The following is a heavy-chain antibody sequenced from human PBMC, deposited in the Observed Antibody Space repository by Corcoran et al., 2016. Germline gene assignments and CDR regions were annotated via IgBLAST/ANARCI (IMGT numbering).Heavy chain of an antibody. Sequence: QVQLQESGPGLVKPSETLSLTCTVSGGSISSYYWSWIRQPPGKGLDWIGYIYYSGSTNYNPALKSRVTIAVDTSKNQFSLKLSTVTAAGTAVYYCARVMTRLAAAGRFDPWGQGTLVTVS. CDR2: IYYSGST. D-gene: IGHD6-13*01. CDR3: ARVMTRLAAAGRFDP. CDR1: GGSISSYY. J-gene: IGHJ5*02. V-gene: IGHV4-59*01.